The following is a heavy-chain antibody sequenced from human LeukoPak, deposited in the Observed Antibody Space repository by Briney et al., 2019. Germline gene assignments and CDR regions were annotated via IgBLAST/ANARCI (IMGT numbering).Heavy chain of an antibody. V-gene: IGHV3-23*01. J-gene: IGHJ4*02. CDR2: ITGSGVSP. D-gene: IGHD2-21*01. Sequence: GGSLRLSCAASGFSFSSYAMTWVRQAPGKGLEWVSGITGSGVSPYYADSVKGRFTMSRDNSKNTLFLQMNSLRAEDTAIYYCAKDMWWWDGIDYWGQGTLVTVSS. CDR1: GFSFSSYA. CDR3: AKDMWWWDGIDY.